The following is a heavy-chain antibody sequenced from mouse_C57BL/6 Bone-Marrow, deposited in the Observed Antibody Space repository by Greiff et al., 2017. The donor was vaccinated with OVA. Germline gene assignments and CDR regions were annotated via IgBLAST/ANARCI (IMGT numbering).Heavy chain of an antibody. CDR3: ARRIYDGLWYFDV. CDR2: INSDGGST. V-gene: IGHV5-2*01. J-gene: IGHJ1*03. Sequence: EVKVVESGGGLVQPGESLKLSCESNEYEFPSHDMSWVRKTPEKRLELVAAINSDGGSTYYPDTMERRFIISRDNTKKTLYLQMSSLRSEDTALYYCARRIYDGLWYFDVWGTGTTVTVSS. D-gene: IGHD2-3*01. CDR1: EYEFPSHD.